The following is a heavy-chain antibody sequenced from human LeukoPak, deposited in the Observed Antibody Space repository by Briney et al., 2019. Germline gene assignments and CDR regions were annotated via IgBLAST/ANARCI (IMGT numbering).Heavy chain of an antibody. CDR3: AKAPGSGNEVYYYYYMDV. V-gene: IGHV3-30*02. Sequence: PGGFLRLSCAASGFTFSSYGMHWVRQAPGKGLEWVAFIRNDESNKYYADSVKGRFTISRDNSKNTLYLQMNSLRAEDTAVYYCAKAPGSGNEVYYYYYMDVWGKGTTVTVSS. J-gene: IGHJ6*03. D-gene: IGHD3-10*01. CDR2: IRNDESNK. CDR1: GFTFSSYG.